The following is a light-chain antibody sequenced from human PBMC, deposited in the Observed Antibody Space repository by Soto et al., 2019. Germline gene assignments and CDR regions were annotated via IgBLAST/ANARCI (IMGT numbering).Light chain of an antibody. J-gene: IGKJ4*01. CDR1: QSVSQNF. CDR2: GAS. CDR3: QRYGSSPPT. Sequence: EIVLTQSPGTLSLSPGERATLSCRASQSVSQNFLAWHQQKPGQAPRLLINGASSRATGIPDRFSGSGSGTDFSLTIDRLEPEDFAVYFCQRYGSSPPTFGGGTKVAIK. V-gene: IGKV3-20*01.